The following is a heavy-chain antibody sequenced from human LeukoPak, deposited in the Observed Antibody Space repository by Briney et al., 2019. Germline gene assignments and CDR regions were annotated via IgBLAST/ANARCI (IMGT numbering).Heavy chain of an antibody. CDR1: GFTFSNYW. J-gene: IGHJ4*02. CDR2: IKEDGSEK. CDR3: ASLSLWGG. Sequence: PGGSLRLSCAASGFTFSNYWMSWVRQAPGKGLEWVANIKEDGSEKYYVDSVRGRFTISRDNAKNSLYVQMNSLRAGDTAVYYCASLSLWGGWGQGTLVTVSS. V-gene: IGHV3-7*01. D-gene: IGHD7-27*01.